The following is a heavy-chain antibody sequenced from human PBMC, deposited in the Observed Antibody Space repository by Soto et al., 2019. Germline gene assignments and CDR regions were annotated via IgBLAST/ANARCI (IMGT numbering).Heavy chain of an antibody. D-gene: IGHD4-17*01. Sequence: ASVKVSCKASGYTFTSYYMHWVRQAPGQGLELMGIINPSGGSTSYAQKFQGRVTMTRDTSTSTVYVELSSLRSEDTAVYYCARSMTTVVTRALYYYYYGMDVWGQGTTVTVYS. V-gene: IGHV1-46*01. CDR1: GYTFTSYY. CDR3: ARSMTTVVTRALYYYYYGMDV. J-gene: IGHJ6*02. CDR2: INPSGGST.